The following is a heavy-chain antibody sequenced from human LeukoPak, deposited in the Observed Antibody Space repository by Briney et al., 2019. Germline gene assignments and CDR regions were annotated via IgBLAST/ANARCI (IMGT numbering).Heavy chain of an antibody. Sequence: SQTLSLTCTVSGGSISSGGYYWSWIRQPPGKGLEWIGYIYHSGSTYYNPSLKSRVTISVDRSKNQFSLKLCSVTAADTAVYYCARVGILTGYQLALDYWGQGTLVTVSS. D-gene: IGHD3-9*01. CDR1: GGSISSGGYY. J-gene: IGHJ4*02. CDR2: IYHSGST. V-gene: IGHV4-30-2*01. CDR3: ARVGILTGYQLALDY.